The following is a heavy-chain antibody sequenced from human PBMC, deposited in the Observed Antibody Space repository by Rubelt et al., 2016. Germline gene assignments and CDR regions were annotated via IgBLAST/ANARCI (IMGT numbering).Heavy chain of an antibody. CDR1: GGSISSYD. J-gene: IGHJ4*02. Sequence: QLLLQESGPGLVKPSETLSLTCTVSGGSISSYDWSWIRQPPGKGPEWIGYVYYTGSTHYNPSLKSRVTISADRSKNQLPLKLGSVTAADTAVYYCASGTVYFDNWGQGTLVTVSS. CDR3: ASGTVYFDN. D-gene: IGHD3/OR15-3a*01. V-gene: IGHV4-59*01. CDR2: VYYTGST.